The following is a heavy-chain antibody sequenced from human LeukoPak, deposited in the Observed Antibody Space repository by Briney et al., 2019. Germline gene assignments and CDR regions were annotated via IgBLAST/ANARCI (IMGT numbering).Heavy chain of an antibody. CDR1: GYSFTSYW. D-gene: IGHD2-21*01. Sequence: GESLKISCKGSGYSFTSYWIGWVRQMPGKGLEWMGIIFPGDSDTRYSPSFQGQVTISADKSISIAYLQRSSLKASDTAMYYCARPASGGDGVDAFDIWGQGTMVTVSS. J-gene: IGHJ3*02. CDR2: IFPGDSDT. V-gene: IGHV5-51*01. CDR3: ARPASGGDGVDAFDI.